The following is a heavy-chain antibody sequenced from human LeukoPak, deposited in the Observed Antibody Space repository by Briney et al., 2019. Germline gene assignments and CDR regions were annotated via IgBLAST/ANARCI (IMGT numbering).Heavy chain of an antibody. CDR2: IIPIFGTA. V-gene: IGHV1-69*13. J-gene: IGHJ1*01. CDR3: ASGGGSYGGFQH. D-gene: IGHD1-26*01. Sequence: SVKVSCKASGGTFSIYAISWVRQAPGQGLEWMGGIIPIFGTANYAQKFQGRVTITADESTSTAYMELSSLRSEDTAVYYCASGGGSYGGFQHWGQGTLVTVSS. CDR1: GGTFSIYA.